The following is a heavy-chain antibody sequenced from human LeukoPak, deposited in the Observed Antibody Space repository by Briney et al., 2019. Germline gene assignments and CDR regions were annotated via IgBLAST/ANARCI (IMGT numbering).Heavy chain of an antibody. CDR2: IIPIFGTA. CDR1: GGTFSSYA. V-gene: IGHV1-69*05. CDR3: ARNDDQDY. Sequence: GASVKVSCKASGGTFSSYAISWVRQAPGQGLEWMGGIIPIFGTANYAQKFQGRVTMTRNTSISTAYMELSSLRSEDTAVYYCARNDDQDYWGQGTLVTVSS. J-gene: IGHJ4*02. D-gene: IGHD1-1*01.